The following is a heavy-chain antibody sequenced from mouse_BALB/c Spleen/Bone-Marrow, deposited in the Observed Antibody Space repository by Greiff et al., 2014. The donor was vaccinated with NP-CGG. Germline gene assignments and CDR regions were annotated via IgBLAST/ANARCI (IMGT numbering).Heavy chain of an antibody. CDR3: AKGEDGYFYAMDY. V-gene: IGHV1-26*01. Sequence: EVKLVESGPDLVKPGASVKISCKASGYSFTGYYMRWVKQSHRKSLEWIGRVNPNNGGTSYNQKFKGKAILTVDKSSSTAYMELRSLTSEDSAVYYCAKGEDGYFYAMDYWGQGTSVSVSS. D-gene: IGHD2-3*01. J-gene: IGHJ4*01. CDR2: VNPNNGGT. CDR1: GYSFTGYY.